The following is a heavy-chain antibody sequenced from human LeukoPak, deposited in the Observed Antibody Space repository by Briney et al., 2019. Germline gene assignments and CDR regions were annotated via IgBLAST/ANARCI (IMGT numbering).Heavy chain of an antibody. V-gene: IGHV4-30-4*01. J-gene: IGHJ3*02. CDR3: AREASADYGDYVGAFDM. D-gene: IGHD4-17*01. Sequence: SQTLSLTCTVSVGSISIDDHYWTWIRQPPGKGLKWIGYIYYSGSNYYNPTLDSRINMSVDTSKKHSSLKLSSVTAADTAVYFCAREASADYGDYVGAFDMWGQGTMVTVSS. CDR1: VGSISIDDHY. CDR2: IYYSGSN.